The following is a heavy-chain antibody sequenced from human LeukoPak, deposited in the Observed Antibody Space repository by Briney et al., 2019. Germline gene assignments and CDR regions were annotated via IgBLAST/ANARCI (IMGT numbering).Heavy chain of an antibody. D-gene: IGHD4-23*01. V-gene: IGHV3-23*01. CDR2: ISGSGGST. Sequence: PGGSLRLSCAASGFTFSSYAMSWVRQAPGKGLEWVSAISGSGGSTYYADSVKGRLTISRDNSKNTLYLQMNSLRAEDTAVYYCAKGDSRPVVTFNYWGQGTLVTVSS. J-gene: IGHJ4*02. CDR3: AKGDSRPVVTFNY. CDR1: GFTFSSYA.